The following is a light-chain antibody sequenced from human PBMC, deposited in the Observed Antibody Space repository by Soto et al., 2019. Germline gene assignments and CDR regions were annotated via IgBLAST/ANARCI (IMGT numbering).Light chain of an antibody. CDR1: QSVRND. J-gene: IGKJ4*01. CDR2: SAS. CDR3: QPRTNWPPT. V-gene: IGKV3-11*01. Sequence: EIVLTQSPATLSLSPGERATLSCRASQSVRNDLVWYHQKPGQAPRVLIYSASNRATGIPARFSGSGSGTAFTLTISSLEPEDFAVYYCQPRTNWPPTFGGGTKVEMK.